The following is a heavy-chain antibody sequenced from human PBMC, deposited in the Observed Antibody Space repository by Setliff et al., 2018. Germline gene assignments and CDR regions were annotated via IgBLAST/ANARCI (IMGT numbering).Heavy chain of an antibody. J-gene: IGHJ4*02. CDR3: ARSRGYKHDSSGYYYDHYYYYFDS. V-gene: IGHV4-4*08. CDR2: VYTSGST. D-gene: IGHD3-22*01. CDR1: GGSISSYY. Sequence: SETLSLTCTVSGGSISSYYWSWIRQPPGKGLEWIGYVYTSGSTNYNPSLKSRVTIPVDTSKNQFSLKLSSVTAADTAVYYCARSRGYKHDSSGYYYDHYYYYFDSWGQGTLVTVSS.